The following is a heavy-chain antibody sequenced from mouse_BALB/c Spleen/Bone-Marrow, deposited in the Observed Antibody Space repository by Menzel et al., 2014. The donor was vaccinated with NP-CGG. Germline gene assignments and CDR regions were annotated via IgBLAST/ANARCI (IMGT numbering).Heavy chain of an antibody. CDR2: IRNKANGCTT. CDR3: ARDMCDGLRWYFDV. Sequence: DVQLVESGGGLVQPGGSLRLSCATSGFTFTDYYMSWVRQPPGKALEWLGFIRNKANGCTTDYSASVKGRFTISRDNSQSILYLQMNTLRAEDSATYYCARDMCDGLRWYFDVWGAGTTVTVSS. D-gene: IGHD2-3*01. J-gene: IGHJ1*01. CDR1: GFTFTDYY. V-gene: IGHV7-3*02.